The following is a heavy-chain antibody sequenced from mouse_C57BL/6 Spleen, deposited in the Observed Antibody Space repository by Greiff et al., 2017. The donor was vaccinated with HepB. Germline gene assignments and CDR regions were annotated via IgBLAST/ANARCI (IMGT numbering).Heavy chain of an antibody. CDR2: IYPGDGDT. V-gene: IGHV1-80*01. CDR3: ARFDLPYFDY. J-gene: IGHJ2*01. D-gene: IGHD5-1*01. CDR1: GYAFSSYW. Sequence: LQESGAELVKPGASVKISCKASGYAFSSYWMNWVKQRPGKGLEWIGQIYPGDGDTNYNGKFKGKATLTADKSSSTAYMQLSSLTSEDSAVYFCARFDLPYFDYWGQGTTLTVSS.